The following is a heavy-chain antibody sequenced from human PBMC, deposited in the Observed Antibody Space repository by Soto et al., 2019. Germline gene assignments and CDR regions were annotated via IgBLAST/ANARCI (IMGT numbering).Heavy chain of an antibody. D-gene: IGHD4-4*01. Sequence: SETLSLTCTVSGGSISSYYWSWIRQPPGKGLEWIGYIYYSGSTNYNPSLKSRVTISVDTSKNQFSLKLSSVTAADTAVYYCARRNSNYYYYYYMDVWGKGTTVTVSS. CDR3: ARRNSNYYYYYYMDV. CDR1: GGSISSYY. V-gene: IGHV4-59*01. CDR2: IYYSGST. J-gene: IGHJ6*03.